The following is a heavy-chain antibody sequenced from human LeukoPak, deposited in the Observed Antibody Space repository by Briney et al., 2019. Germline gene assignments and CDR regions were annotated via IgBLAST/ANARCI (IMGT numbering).Heavy chain of an antibody. Sequence: SQTLSLTCTVSGYSISGGYYWGWIRQPPGKGLEWIGTIYHGGSTYYNPSLESRVTISLDTSKNHFSLNLTSVTAADTAVYYCARPGSGSDDAFDIWGQGTMVTVSS. CDR1: GYSISGGYY. D-gene: IGHD1-26*01. CDR3: ARPGSGSDDAFDI. J-gene: IGHJ3*02. CDR2: IYHGGST. V-gene: IGHV4-38-2*02.